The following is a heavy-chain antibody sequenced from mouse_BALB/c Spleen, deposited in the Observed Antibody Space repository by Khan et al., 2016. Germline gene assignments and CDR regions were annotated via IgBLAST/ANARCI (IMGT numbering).Heavy chain of an antibody. J-gene: IGHJ4*01. Sequence: QVQLQQPGPELVKPGSSVKMSCKASGYTFTTYYIHWVKQRPGQGLEWIGWIYPGDGNTKYNEKFKDKTTLTADKSSSTAYMLLSSLTSEDSAIYFCARQGSYDYFYAMDYWGQGTSVTVSS. CDR1: GYTFTTYY. D-gene: IGHD2-4*01. V-gene: IGHV1S56*01. CDR2: IYPGDGNT. CDR3: ARQGSYDYFYAMDY.